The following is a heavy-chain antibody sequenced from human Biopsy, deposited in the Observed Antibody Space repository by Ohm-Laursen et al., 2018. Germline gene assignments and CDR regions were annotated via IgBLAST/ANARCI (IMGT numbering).Heavy chain of an antibody. CDR1: GYSLTELS. CDR3: ARDPLNGHKHFDY. J-gene: IGHJ4*02. CDR2: INCRTGAT. D-gene: IGHD2-8*01. Sequence: SVKVSCNVSGYSLTELSMHWVRQAPGQGLEWLGYINCRTGATNYAQKFQGTVTMTRDTSISTAYLALGSLRSADTAIYYCARDPLNGHKHFDYWGQGSLVTVSS. V-gene: IGHV1-2*02.